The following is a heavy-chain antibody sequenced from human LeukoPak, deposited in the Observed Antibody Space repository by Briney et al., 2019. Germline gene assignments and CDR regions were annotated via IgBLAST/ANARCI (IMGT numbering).Heavy chain of an antibody. CDR1: GFSFSSYS. D-gene: IGHD1-26*01. CDR2: ISGSSTYI. J-gene: IGHJ4*02. Sequence: GGSLRLSCAASGFSFSSYSMTWVRQAPGKGLECVSSISGSSTYIYYADSVKGRFTISRDNSKNTLYLQMNSLRAEDTAVYYCAKDSGSYLLAFDYWGQGTLVTVSS. V-gene: IGHV3-21*01. CDR3: AKDSGSYLLAFDY.